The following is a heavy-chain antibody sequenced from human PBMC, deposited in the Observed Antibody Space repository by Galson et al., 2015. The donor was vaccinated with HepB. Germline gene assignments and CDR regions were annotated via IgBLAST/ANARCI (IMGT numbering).Heavy chain of an antibody. CDR3: ATSATLAVWYFDH. V-gene: IGHV3-23*01. CDR1: GFTFSSYA. Sequence: SLRLSCAASGFTFSSYAMSWVRQAPGKGLEWVSSISGSGDSTYYADSVKGRFTISRDNSKNTLYLQMNSLRAEDTAVYYCATSATLAVWYFDHCGPGTLVTVSS. J-gene: IGHJ2*01. CDR2: ISGSGDST. D-gene: IGHD2-15*01.